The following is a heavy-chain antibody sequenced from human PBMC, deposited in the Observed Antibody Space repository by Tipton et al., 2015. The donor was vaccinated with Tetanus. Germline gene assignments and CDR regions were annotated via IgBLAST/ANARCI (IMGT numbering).Heavy chain of an antibody. CDR1: GFTFSSYN. J-gene: IGHJ5*01. CDR2: ISGTGSTI. V-gene: IGHV3-48*02. Sequence: SLRLSCAASGFTFSSYNMNWVRQAPGKGLEWLSYISGTGSTIDYADSVKGRFTISGDNAKNSLYLQMNGLRDDDTAVYFCARDFRPIFGVAHPFDSWGQGTLVTVSS. D-gene: IGHD3-3*01. CDR3: ARDFRPIFGVAHPFDS.